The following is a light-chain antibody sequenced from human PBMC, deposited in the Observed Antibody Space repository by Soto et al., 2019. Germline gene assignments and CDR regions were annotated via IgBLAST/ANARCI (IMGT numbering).Light chain of an antibody. V-gene: IGKV1-5*03. CDR1: QSISSW. J-gene: IGKJ1*01. Sequence: DIQMTQSPSTLSASVGDRVTITCRASQSISSWLAWYQQKPGKAPKLLIYKASYLESGDPSKFSGSGSGTEFTLTISSLQPHDFATYYCQHHRAFGPGTKVEIK. CDR3: QHHRA. CDR2: KAS.